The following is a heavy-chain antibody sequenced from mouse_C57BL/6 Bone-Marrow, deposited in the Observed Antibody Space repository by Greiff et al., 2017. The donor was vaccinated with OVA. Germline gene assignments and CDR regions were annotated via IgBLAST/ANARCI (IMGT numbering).Heavy chain of an antibody. CDR3: ARSIYYDYEDY. D-gene: IGHD2-4*01. V-gene: IGHV1-82*01. CDR1: GYAFSSSW. J-gene: IGHJ2*01. CDR2: IYPGDGDT. Sequence: LQESGPELVKPGASVKISCKASGYAFSSSWMNWVKQRPGKGLEWIGRIYPGDGDTNYNGKFKGKATLTADKSSSTAYMQLSSLTSEDSAVYFCARSIYYDYEDYWGQDTTLTVSS.